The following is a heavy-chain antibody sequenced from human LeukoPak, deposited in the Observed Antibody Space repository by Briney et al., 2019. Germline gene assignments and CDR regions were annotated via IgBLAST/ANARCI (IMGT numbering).Heavy chain of an antibody. CDR2: IGTAGDT. V-gene: IGHV3-13*04. Sequence: GGSLRLSCAASGFTFSSYDMHWVRQATGKGLEWVSAIGTAGDTYYPGSVKGRFTIPRENAKNALYLQMNSLRAGDTAVYYCARGGVSTAMVTPRPFDYWGQGTLVTVSS. J-gene: IGHJ4*02. CDR3: ARGGVSTAMVTPRPFDY. D-gene: IGHD5-18*01. CDR1: GFTFSSYD.